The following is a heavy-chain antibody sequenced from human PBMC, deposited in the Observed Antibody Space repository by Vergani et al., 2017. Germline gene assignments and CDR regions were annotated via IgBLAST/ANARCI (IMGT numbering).Heavy chain of an antibody. J-gene: IGHJ6*02. Sequence: EVQLLESGGGLVKPGGSLRLSCVASGFSFRNAWMNWVRRTPGKGLELVGRINRTFDRGTTDYAAAVKGRFTISRDDSKNTLFLQMNGLKTEDIGVYYCTTDPRYCGDGSCYWLRDHHYYGMDVWGQGTKVTVSS. CDR2: INRTFDRGTT. CDR1: GFSFRNAW. CDR3: TTDPRYCGDGSCYWLRDHHYYGMDV. D-gene: IGHD2-21*01. V-gene: IGHV3-15*07.